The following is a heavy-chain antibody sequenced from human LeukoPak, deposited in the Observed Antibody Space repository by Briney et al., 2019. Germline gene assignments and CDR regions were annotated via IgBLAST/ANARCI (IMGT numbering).Heavy chain of an antibody. CDR3: ARGGAMVRGVSPLDY. CDR2: ISASGGST. V-gene: IGHV3-23*01. D-gene: IGHD3-10*01. J-gene: IGHJ4*02. Sequence: GGSLRLSCAASGLTFNNYAMAWVRQAPGKGLEWVSSISASGGSTYYADSVKGRFTISRDNSKNTLYLQMNSLRAEDTAVYYCARGGAMVRGVSPLDYWGQGTLVTVSS. CDR1: GLTFNNYA.